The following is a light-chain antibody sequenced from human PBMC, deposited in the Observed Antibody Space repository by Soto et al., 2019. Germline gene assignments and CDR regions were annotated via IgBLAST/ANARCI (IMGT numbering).Light chain of an antibody. CDR3: SSYSSRTTRLL. CDR1: SSDVGGYNY. J-gene: IGLJ3*02. V-gene: IGLV2-14*03. CDR2: DVT. Sequence: QSALTQPASVSGSPGQSITISCTGTSSDVGGYNYFSWYQQHPGKAPKLIIYDVTSRPPEVSYRFSGSKSCNTASLTISGIQRDDEADYYCSSYSSRTTRLLFGGGTKLTVL.